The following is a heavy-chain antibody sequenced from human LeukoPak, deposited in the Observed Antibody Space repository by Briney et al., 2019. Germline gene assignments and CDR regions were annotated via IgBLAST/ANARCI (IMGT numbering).Heavy chain of an antibody. CDR1: GYTFTSYG. CDR3: ARVRRGLYCSSTSCHRAFDY. Sequence: ASVKVSCKASGYTFTSYGISWVRQAPGQGLEWMGWISAYNGNTNYAQKLQGRVTMTTDTSTSTAYMELRSLRSDDTAVYYCARVRRGLYCSSTSCHRAFDYWGQGTLATVSS. D-gene: IGHD2-2*01. V-gene: IGHV1-18*01. CDR2: ISAYNGNT. J-gene: IGHJ4*02.